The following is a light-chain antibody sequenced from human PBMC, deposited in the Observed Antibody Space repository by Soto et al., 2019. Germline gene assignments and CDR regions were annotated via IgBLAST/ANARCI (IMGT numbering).Light chain of an antibody. CDR2: EVN. CDR3: SSSKTGSKPLL. V-gene: IGLV2-14*03. Sequence: QSALTQPTSVSGSPGQSITISCTGTSSDVGGYNYVSWYQQHPGKAPKLMIYEVNRRPSGVSTRFSGSNSGSTASLTISGLQAADEAAYYCSSSKTGSKPLLFGAGTKLTVL. CDR1: SSDVGGYNY. J-gene: IGLJ3*02.